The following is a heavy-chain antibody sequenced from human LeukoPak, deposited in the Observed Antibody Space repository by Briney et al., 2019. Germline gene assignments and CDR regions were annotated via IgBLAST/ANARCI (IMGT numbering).Heavy chain of an antibody. J-gene: IGHJ4*02. CDR2: VHFSGST. V-gene: IGHV4-4*07. Sequence: SETLSLTCAVSSASVTSHHWAWIRQPAGKGLEWVGRVHFSGSTNYNPSLRSRVAISLDQSKNELSLTLRSVSAADTAVYYCARDDSSRDDSGGSHYWSRGVLVTVSS. CDR3: ARDDSSRDDSGGSHY. CDR1: SASVTSHH. D-gene: IGHD2-15*01.